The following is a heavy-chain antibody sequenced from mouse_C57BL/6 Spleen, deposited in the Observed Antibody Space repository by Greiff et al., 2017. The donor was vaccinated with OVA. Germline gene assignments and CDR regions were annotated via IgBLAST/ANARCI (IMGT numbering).Heavy chain of an antibody. Sequence: QVQLQQSGAELMKPGASVKLSCKATGYTFTGYWIEWVKQRPGHGLEWIGELFPGSGSTYYNEKFKGTATFTADTSSNTAYMQLSSLTTEDSAIYYCARGGNLAYWGKGTLVTVSA. CDR3: ARGGNLAY. CDR1: GYTFTGYW. CDR2: LFPGSGST. J-gene: IGHJ3*01. D-gene: IGHD1-1*02. V-gene: IGHV1-9*01.